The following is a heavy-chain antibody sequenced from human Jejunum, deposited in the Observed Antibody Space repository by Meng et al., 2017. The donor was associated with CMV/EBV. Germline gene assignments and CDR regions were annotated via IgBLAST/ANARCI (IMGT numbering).Heavy chain of an antibody. CDR3: ARSPYSGSALPFFDY. Sequence: LQLQKCGPVLVNPSQTLSLTCTVSGDSFNSPEYYWSWIRQPPEKGLEWIGYIYYSGSTYYNPSLKSRVSISGDTSNKQFSLKLTSVTAADTAVYYCARSPYSGSALPFFDYWGQGSLVTVSS. V-gene: IGHV4-30-4*01. CDR1: GDSFNSPEYY. J-gene: IGHJ4*02. D-gene: IGHD1-26*01. CDR2: IYYSGST.